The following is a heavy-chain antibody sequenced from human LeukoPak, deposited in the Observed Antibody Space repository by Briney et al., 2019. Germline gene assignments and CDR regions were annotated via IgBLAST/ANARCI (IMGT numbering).Heavy chain of an antibody. V-gene: IGHV1-18*04. CDR1: GYTFTGYY. Sequence: ASVKVSCKASGYTFTGYYIHWVRQAPGQGLEWMGWIRAYNGNTNYAQKLQGRVTMTTDTSTSTANMELRSLRSDDTAVYYCARGVKTIFGVVIPFIPGGYMDVWDKGTTVTVSS. D-gene: IGHD3-3*01. CDR3: ARGVKTIFGVVIPFIPGGYMDV. J-gene: IGHJ6*03. CDR2: IRAYNGNT.